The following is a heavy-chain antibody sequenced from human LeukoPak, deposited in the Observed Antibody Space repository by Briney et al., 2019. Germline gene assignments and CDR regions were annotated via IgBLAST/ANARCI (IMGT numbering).Heavy chain of an antibody. D-gene: IGHD4-17*01. CDR3: AKSYGDYWYCYYGMDV. CDR1: GFTFSSYG. CDR2: ISYDGSNK. Sequence: GRSLRLSCAASGFTFSSYGMHWVRQAPGEGLECVAVISYDGSNKYYADSVKGRFTISRDNSKNTLYLQMNSLRPEDTAVYYCAKSYGDYWYCYYGMDVWGQGTTVTVSS. J-gene: IGHJ6*02. V-gene: IGHV3-30*18.